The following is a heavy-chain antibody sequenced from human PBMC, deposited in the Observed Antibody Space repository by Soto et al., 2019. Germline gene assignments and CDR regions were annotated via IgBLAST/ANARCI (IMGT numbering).Heavy chain of an antibody. CDR3: ARGGRDEMSFDY. D-gene: IGHD1-26*01. V-gene: IGHV4-31*03. J-gene: IGHJ4*02. CDR2: IYYSGST. Sequence: SETLSLTCTVSGGSISSGGYYWSWIRQHPGKGLEWIGYIYYSGSTYYNPSLKSRVTISVDTSKNQFSLKLSSVTAADTAVYYCARGGRDEMSFDYWGQGTLVTVSS. CDR1: GGSISSGGYY.